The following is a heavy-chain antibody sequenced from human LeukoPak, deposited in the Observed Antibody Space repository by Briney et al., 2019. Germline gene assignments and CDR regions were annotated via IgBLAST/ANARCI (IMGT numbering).Heavy chain of an antibody. Sequence: GGSPRLSCAASGFAFSSYAMSWVRQTPGKGLEWVSAISSRGGTTYYADSVQGRFTISRDNSKNTLHLQMNSLRGEDTAIYYCAKWGVSGSYYDYWGQGTLVTVSS. CDR2: ISSRGGTT. J-gene: IGHJ4*02. V-gene: IGHV3-23*01. CDR3: AKWGVSGSYYDY. CDR1: GFAFSSYA. D-gene: IGHD1-26*01.